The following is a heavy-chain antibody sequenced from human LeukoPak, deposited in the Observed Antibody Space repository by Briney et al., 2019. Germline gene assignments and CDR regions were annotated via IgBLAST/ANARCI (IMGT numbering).Heavy chain of an antibody. J-gene: IGHJ4*02. CDR2: INDNGAAP. V-gene: IGHV3-23*01. CDR3: VRDPPRDTAMVWKY. Sequence: PGGSLRLSCAASGFTFSSYAMSWVRQAPGKGLKWVSTINDNGAAPYYADSVKGRFTISRDNSENTLCLQMNSLRTEDTAVYYCVRDPPRDTAMVWKYWGQGALVTVSS. D-gene: IGHD5-18*01. CDR1: GFTFSSYA.